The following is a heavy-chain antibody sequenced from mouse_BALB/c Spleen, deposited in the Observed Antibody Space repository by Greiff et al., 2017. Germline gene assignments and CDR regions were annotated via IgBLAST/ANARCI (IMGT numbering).Heavy chain of an antibody. CDR2: IYPGDGDT. Sequence: VKLQQSVAELARPGASVKLSCKASGYTFTSYWMQWVKQRPGQGLEWIGAIYPGDGDTRYTQKFKGKATLTADKSSSTAYMQLSSLASEDSAVYYCARSSFITTATRAMDYWGQGTSVTVSS. D-gene: IGHD1-2*01. J-gene: IGHJ4*01. CDR1: GYTFTSYW. V-gene: IGHV1-87*01. CDR3: ARSSFITTATRAMDY.